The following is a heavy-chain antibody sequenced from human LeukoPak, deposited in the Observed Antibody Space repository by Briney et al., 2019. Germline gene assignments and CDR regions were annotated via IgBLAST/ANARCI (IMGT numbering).Heavy chain of an antibody. D-gene: IGHD6-19*01. CDR1: GFTFSSYT. V-gene: IGHV3-30-3*01. CDR3: ARGRGSSGRYYFDY. Sequence: PGGSLRLSCAASGFTFSSYTMHWVRQAPGKGLEWVAVISYDGGNIYYADSVQGRFTVSRDNSKNTLYVQMNSLRAEDTAVYYCARGRGSSGRYYFDYWGQGTLVIVSP. J-gene: IGHJ4*02. CDR2: ISYDGGNI.